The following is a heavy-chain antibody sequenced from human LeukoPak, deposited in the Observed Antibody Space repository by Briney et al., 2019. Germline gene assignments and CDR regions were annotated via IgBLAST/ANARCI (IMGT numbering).Heavy chain of an antibody. D-gene: IGHD3-10*01. CDR3: ARVRYYYGSGSYYNVDYYYYYYMDV. J-gene: IGHJ6*03. CDR1: GFTFSSYA. CDR2: ISGSSSYI. Sequence: GGSLRLSCAASGFTFSSYAMSWVRQAPGKGLEWVSAISGSSSYIYYADSVKGRFTISRDNAKNSLYLQMNSLRAEDTAVYYCARVRYYYGSGSYYNVDYYYYYYMDVWGKGTTVTVSS. V-gene: IGHV3-21*01.